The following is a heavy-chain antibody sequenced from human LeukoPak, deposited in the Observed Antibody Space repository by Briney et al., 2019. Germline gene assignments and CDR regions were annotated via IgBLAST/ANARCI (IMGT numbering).Heavy chain of an antibody. CDR1: GFXFSSYE. V-gene: IGHV3-48*03. D-gene: IGHD6-13*01. J-gene: IGHJ4*02. CDR2: ISGSGKTI. CDR3: ATTSIAAAVPGCFDY. Sequence: PGGSLRLSCEASGFXFSSYEMNWVRQAPGKGLKWVSYISGSGKTIYYADSTKGRFTVSRDNAKNSLYLQMNSLRAEDTAVYYCATTSIAAAVPGCFDYWGQGTLVTVFS.